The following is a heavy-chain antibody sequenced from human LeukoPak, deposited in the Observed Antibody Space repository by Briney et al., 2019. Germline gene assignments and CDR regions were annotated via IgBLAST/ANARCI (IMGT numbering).Heavy chain of an antibody. CDR2: IWYDGSNK. D-gene: IGHD6-6*01. J-gene: IGHJ4*02. Sequence: PGRSLRLSCAASGFTFSSYGMHWVRQAPGKGLEWVAVIWYDGSNKYYADSVKCRFTISRDNSKNTLYLQMNSLRAEDTAVYYCARDGAYSSSSGDYWGQGTLVTVSS. V-gene: IGHV3-33*01. CDR3: ARDGAYSSSSGDY. CDR1: GFTFSSYG.